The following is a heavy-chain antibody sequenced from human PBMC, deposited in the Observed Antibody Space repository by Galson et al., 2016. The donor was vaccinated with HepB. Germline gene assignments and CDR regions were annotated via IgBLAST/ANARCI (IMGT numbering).Heavy chain of an antibody. V-gene: IGHV3-30*18. Sequence: SLRLSCAASGFTFSSYGMHWVRQAPGKGLEWVAVISYDGSNKYYADSVKGRFTISRDNSKNTLYLQMNSLRAEDTAVYYCAKDIRSYGLFGRFDYWGQGTLVTVS. CDR1: GFTFSSYG. CDR3: AKDIRSYGLFGRFDY. CDR2: ISYDGSNK. D-gene: IGHD5-18*01. J-gene: IGHJ4*02.